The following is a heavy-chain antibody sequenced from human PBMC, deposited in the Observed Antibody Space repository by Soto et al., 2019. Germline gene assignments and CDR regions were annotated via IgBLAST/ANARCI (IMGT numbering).Heavy chain of an antibody. J-gene: IGHJ6*02. CDR2: ISYDGSNK. CDR1: GFTFSNYA. CDR3: ARDQGSYGAPAENYGKDV. D-gene: IGHD1-26*01. V-gene: IGHV3-30-3*01. Sequence: QVQLVESGGGVVQPGRSLRLSCAASGFTFSNYAMHWVRQAPGKGLEWVAVISYDGSNKYYADSVKGRFTISRDNSKNTLSLQMNSLRAEDTAVYYCARDQGSYGAPAENYGKDVWGQGTTVTVSS.